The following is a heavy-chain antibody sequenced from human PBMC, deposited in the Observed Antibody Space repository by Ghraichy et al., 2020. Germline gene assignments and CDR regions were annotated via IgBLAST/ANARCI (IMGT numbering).Heavy chain of an antibody. Sequence: ASVKVSCKASEYTFTSYAMHWVRQAPGQRLEWMGWINAGNGNTKYSQKFQGRVTITRDTSASTAYMELSSLRSEDTAVYYCARTDSYELLTEKEFDYWGQGTLVTVSS. CDR3: ARTDSYELLTEKEFDY. CDR2: INAGNGNT. CDR1: EYTFTSYA. V-gene: IGHV1-3*01. J-gene: IGHJ4*02. D-gene: IGHD5-18*01.